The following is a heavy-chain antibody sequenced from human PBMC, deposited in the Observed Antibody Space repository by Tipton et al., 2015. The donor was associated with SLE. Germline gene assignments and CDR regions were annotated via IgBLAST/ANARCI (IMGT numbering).Heavy chain of an antibody. J-gene: IGHJ6*03. CDR1: GYTFTSFA. Sequence: LVQSGPVVKKPGASVKVSCKASGYTFTSFAIHWVRQDPGQRLEWMGWITAGNGNTKYSRKFQDRLTITRDTSASTAYMELSSLRSEDTALYYCARDAGGQWLVTHYMDVWGNGTTVTVSS. CDR3: ARDAGGQWLVTHYMDV. CDR2: ITAGNGNT. D-gene: IGHD6-19*01. V-gene: IGHV1-3*01.